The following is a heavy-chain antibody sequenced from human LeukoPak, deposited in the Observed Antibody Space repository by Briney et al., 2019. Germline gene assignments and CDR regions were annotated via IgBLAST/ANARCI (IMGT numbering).Heavy chain of an antibody. Sequence: SETLSLTCTVSGGSISSYYWSWIRQPPGKGLEWIGYIYYSGSTNYNPSLKSRVTISVDTSKNQFSLKLSSVTAADTAVYYCARPGVEAAAGTPVGAFDIWGQGTMVTVSS. CDR3: ARPGVEAAAGTPVGAFDI. CDR1: GGSISSYY. D-gene: IGHD6-13*01. V-gene: IGHV4-59*08. CDR2: IYYSGST. J-gene: IGHJ3*02.